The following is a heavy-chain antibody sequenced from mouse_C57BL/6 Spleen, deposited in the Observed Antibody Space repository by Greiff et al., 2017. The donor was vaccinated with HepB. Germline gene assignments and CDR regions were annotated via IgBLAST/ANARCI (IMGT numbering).Heavy chain of an antibody. Sequence: QVQLQQPGAELVKPGASVKLSCKASGYTFTSYWMHWVKQRPGQGLEWIGMIHPNSGSTNYNEKFKSKATLTVDKSSSTAYMQLSSLTSEDSAVYYCARSFDGYFLRFDVWGTGTTVTVSS. CDR1: GYTFTSYW. J-gene: IGHJ1*03. D-gene: IGHD2-3*01. CDR3: ARSFDGYFLRFDV. V-gene: IGHV1-64*01. CDR2: IHPNSGST.